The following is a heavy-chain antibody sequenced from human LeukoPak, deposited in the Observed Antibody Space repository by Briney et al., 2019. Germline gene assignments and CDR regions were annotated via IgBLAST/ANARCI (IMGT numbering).Heavy chain of an antibody. J-gene: IGHJ4*02. CDR2: IGGGGHTT. D-gene: IGHD3-10*01. CDR3: AEVESSYCRI. CDR1: GLSFGNYG. V-gene: IGHV3-23*01. Sequence: GGSLRLSCVASGLSFGNYGMNWVRQAPGKGLEWVSSIGGGGHTTYYADSVRGRFTISRDNSRNSMYLQMSSLRAEDTAIYYCAEVESSYCRIWGQGTLVAVSS.